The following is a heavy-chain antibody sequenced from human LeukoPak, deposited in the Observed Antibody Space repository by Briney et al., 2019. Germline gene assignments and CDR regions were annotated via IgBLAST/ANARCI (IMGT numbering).Heavy chain of an antibody. CDR1: GYSISSGYY. D-gene: IGHD5-12*01. CDR2: IYYSGST. Sequence: SETLSLTCTVSGYSISSGYYWGWIRQPPGKGLEWIGYIYYSGSTNYNPSLKSRVTISVDTSKNQFSLKLSSVTAADTAVYYCARGSGGYSGYDFFYYYYYYMDVWGKGTTVTVSS. J-gene: IGHJ6*03. V-gene: IGHV4-61*01. CDR3: ARGSGGYSGYDFFYYYYYYMDV.